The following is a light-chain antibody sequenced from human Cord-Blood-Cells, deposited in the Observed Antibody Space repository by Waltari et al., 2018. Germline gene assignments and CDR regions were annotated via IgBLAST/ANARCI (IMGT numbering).Light chain of an antibody. V-gene: IGKV1-33*01. CDR2: DAS. CDR3: QQYDNLPLT. J-gene: IGKJ4*01. CDR1: QDISNY. Sequence: DIQMTQSPSSLSASVGHRVTITCQASQDISNYLNGYQQKPGKAPKPLIYDASNLETVVPSRFSGSGSGTDFTFTISSLQPEDIATYYCQQYDNLPLTFGGGTKVESK.